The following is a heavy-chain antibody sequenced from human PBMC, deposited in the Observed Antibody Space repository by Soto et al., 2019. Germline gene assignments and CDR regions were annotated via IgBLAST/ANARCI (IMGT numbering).Heavy chain of an antibody. D-gene: IGHD7-27*01. CDR1: GFTFSNSW. Sequence: EVHLVESGGGFIQPGGSLRLSCAASGFTFSNSWMSWVRQAPGKGLEWVANLNQGANEKNYVDSVKGRFAVSRDNAKSTLYLQVDSLSADDTAVYYCARDPGWGALDYWGRGTLVTVSS. V-gene: IGHV3-7*01. CDR2: LNQGANEK. CDR3: ARDPGWGALDY. J-gene: IGHJ4*02.